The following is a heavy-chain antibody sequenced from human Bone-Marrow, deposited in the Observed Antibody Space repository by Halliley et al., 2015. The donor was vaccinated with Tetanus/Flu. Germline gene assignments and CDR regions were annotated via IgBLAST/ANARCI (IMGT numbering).Heavy chain of an antibody. Sequence: QLVQSGAEVKKPGASVKVSCKGSGYTFKSFAIHWVRQAPGQGLEWMGWINPDNGNTEYSQKFRGRVTISRDTSASTAYMDLSSLRSEDTAVYFCASAGVGLSSGWLAIDYWGQGTLLIVSS. CDR3: ASAGVGLSSGWLAIDY. J-gene: IGHJ4*02. V-gene: IGHV1-3*01. CDR1: GYTFKSFA. D-gene: IGHD6-19*01. CDR2: INPDNGNT.